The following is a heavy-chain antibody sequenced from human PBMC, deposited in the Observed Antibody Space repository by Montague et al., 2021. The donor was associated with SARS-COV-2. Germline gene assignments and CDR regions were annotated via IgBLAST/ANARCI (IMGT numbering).Heavy chain of an antibody. D-gene: IGHD5-24*01. CDR2: IYYSGSS. CDR3: ARAGDGYNPAFDI. CDR1: SGPNSGYY. J-gene: IGHJ3*02. V-gene: IGHV4-59*01. Sequence: SETLSLTCTASSGPNSGYYWSWIQKTPGKGLEWIGYIYYSGSSKNSLSLKSRVTISVDTSKNQLSLKVSSVTAADKVVYYCARAGDGYNPAFDIWGQGTMVTVSS.